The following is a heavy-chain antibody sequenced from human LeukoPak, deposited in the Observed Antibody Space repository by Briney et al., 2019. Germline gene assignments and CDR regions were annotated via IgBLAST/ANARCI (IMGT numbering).Heavy chain of an antibody. Sequence: PSETLSLTCAVYGGSFSGYYWSWIRQPPGKGLEWMGEINHSGSTNYNPSLKSRVTISVDTSKNQFSLKLSSVTAADTAVYYCARRRLKYSSSWYPSIFDYWGQGTLVTVSS. CDR1: GGSFSGYY. V-gene: IGHV4-34*01. J-gene: IGHJ4*02. CDR2: INHSGST. D-gene: IGHD6-13*01. CDR3: ARRRLKYSSSWYPSIFDY.